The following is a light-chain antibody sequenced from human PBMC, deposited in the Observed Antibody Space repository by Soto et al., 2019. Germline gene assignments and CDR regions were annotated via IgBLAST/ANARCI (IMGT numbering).Light chain of an antibody. J-gene: IGLJ1*01. CDR1: SSDVGTYTL. Sequence: QSALTQPASVSGSPGQSITISCTGTSSDVGTYTLVSWYQQHPGKAPKLVIYEVNKRPAGVSKRFSGSKSVDTPSLRISGLQAEDEPDYYCSSCPGAITFYVFGNGTKLTVL. V-gene: IGLV2-23*02. CDR3: SSCPGAITFYV. CDR2: EVN.